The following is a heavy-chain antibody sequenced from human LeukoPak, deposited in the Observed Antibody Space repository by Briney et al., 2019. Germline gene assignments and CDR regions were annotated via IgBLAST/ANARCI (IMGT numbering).Heavy chain of an antibody. CDR3: ARGGYSNYARPHYGMDV. D-gene: IGHD4-4*01. V-gene: IGHV1-8*01. J-gene: IGHJ6*02. CDR2: MNPNSGNT. Sequence: VKVSCKASGYTFTSYDINWVRQATGQGLEWMGWMNPNSGNTGYAQKFQGRVTMTRNTSISTAYMELSSLRSEDTAVYYCARGGYSNYARPHYGMDVWGQGTTATVSS. CDR1: GYTFTSYD.